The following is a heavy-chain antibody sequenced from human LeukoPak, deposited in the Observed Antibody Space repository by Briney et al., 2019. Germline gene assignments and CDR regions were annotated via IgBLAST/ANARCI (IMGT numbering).Heavy chain of an antibody. CDR2: SNSDGSSA. Sequence: GGSLRLSCAASGFTFSSYWMHWVRQALGKGLVWVSRSNSDGSSAAYADSVKGRFTISRDNAKNTLYLQMNSLRAEDTAVYYCATDGGGYDLRYWGQGTLVTVSS. J-gene: IGHJ4*02. CDR3: ATDGGGYDLRY. V-gene: IGHV3-74*01. CDR1: GFTFSSYW. D-gene: IGHD3-16*01.